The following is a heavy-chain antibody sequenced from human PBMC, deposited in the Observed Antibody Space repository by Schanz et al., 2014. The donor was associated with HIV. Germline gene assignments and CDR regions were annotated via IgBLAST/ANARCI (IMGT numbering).Heavy chain of an antibody. V-gene: IGHV3-33*08. J-gene: IGHJ3*02. Sequence: VQLVESGGGLVQPGGSLRLSCAASGFNFRNYAMSWVRQAPGKGLEWVAVTWYDGSNKYYADSVKGRFTISRDNSKNTLFLQMNSLRAEDTAVYFCARDVAGCSGTSCYSDAFDIWGQGTLVTVSS. CDR1: GFNFRNYA. CDR3: ARDVAGCSGTSCYSDAFDI. D-gene: IGHD2-2*01. CDR2: TWYDGSNK.